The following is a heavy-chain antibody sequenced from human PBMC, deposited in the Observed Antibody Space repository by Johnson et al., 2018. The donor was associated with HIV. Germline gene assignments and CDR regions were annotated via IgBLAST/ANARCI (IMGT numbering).Heavy chain of an antibody. CDR1: GFTFSSYA. CDR3: TTDHPTMLVVFNAFDI. D-gene: IGHD3-22*01. Sequence: EVQLVESGGVLEQPGGSLRLSCAASGFTFSSYAMSWVRQGPGKGLEWVSTISGSGGRTYYADSVKGRLTISRDNPKNTLYLQMDSLKTEDTAVYYCTTDHPTMLVVFNAFDIWGQGTMVTVSS. J-gene: IGHJ3*02. V-gene: IGHV3-23*04. CDR2: ISGSGGRT.